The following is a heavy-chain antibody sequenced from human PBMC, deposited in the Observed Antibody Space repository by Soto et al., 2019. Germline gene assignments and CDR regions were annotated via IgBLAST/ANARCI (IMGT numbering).Heavy chain of an antibody. J-gene: IGHJ2*01. Sequence: QDQLVQSGAEVKKPGSSVKVSCKASGGTFSSHTFSWVRQAPGQGLEWMGRIIPALGTATYAQKLQGRVTITADDSATTASMELNSLRSEDTAVYYCARPDFGDYWYFDLWGRGTLVTVSS. CDR1: GGTFSSHT. CDR3: ARPDFGDYWYFDL. V-gene: IGHV1-69*08. CDR2: IIPALGTA. D-gene: IGHD4-17*01.